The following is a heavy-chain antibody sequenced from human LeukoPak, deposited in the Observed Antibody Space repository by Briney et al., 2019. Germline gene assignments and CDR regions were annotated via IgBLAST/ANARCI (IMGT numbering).Heavy chain of an antibody. V-gene: IGHV4-30-2*01. Sequence: SETLSLTCTVSGGSISSGGYYWSWIRQPPGKGLEWIGYIYHSGSTYYNPSLKSRVTISVDRSKNQFTLKLTSVTAADTAVYYCAREEGASDYWGQGTLVTVSS. D-gene: IGHD1-26*01. CDR3: AREEGASDY. J-gene: IGHJ4*02. CDR1: GGSISSGGYY. CDR2: IYHSGST.